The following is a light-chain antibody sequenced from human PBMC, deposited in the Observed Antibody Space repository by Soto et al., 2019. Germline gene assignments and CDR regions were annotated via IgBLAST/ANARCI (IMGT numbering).Light chain of an antibody. CDR1: QNIDRW. J-gene: IGKJ2*03. V-gene: IGKV1-5*03. Sequence: DIHMTQSPSTLSASVGDRVVITCRASQNIDRWLAWYQQKPRKAPHLLLYRASFTESGVQPRFSGSGSGTEFTLTITSLQPDDFATDCCQHSNSYPYSFGQGTKLEI. CDR3: QHSNSYPYS. CDR2: RAS.